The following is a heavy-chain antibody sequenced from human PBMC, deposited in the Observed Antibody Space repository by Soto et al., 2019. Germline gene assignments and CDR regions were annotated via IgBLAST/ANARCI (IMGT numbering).Heavy chain of an antibody. Sequence: QVQLVESGGGVVQPGRSLRLSCAASGFSLSDFAMHWVRQAPGKGLEWVAVISYDGTKKYFADSVKGRFTISRDNSKNTLYLQMNNLRADDTAVYYCASPVCDYEPYVDYWGQGTLVTVSS. CDR2: ISYDGTKK. V-gene: IGHV3-30-3*01. CDR3: ASPVCDYEPYVDY. CDR1: GFSLSDFA. J-gene: IGHJ4*02. D-gene: IGHD4-17*01.